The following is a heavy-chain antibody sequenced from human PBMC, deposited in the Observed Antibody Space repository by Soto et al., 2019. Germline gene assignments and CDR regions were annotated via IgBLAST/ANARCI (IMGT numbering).Heavy chain of an antibody. CDR3: AKVGSGSYAPPGS. D-gene: IGHD3-10*01. Sequence: EVQLLESGGGLVQPGGSLRLSCAASGFTFSSYAMSCVRQAPGKGLEGVSAISGSGGRTYYADSVKGRFTISRDNSKNTGYLQMNSLRAEDTALYYCAKVGSGSYAPPGSLGQGTLVTVSS. CDR1: GFTFSSYA. CDR2: ISGSGGRT. J-gene: IGHJ5*02. V-gene: IGHV3-23*01.